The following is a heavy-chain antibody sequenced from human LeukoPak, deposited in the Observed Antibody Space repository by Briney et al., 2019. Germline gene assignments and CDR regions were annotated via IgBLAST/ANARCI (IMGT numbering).Heavy chain of an antibody. CDR3: ARVGPSPYSGYDFYYYMDV. D-gene: IGHD5-12*01. Sequence: SETLSLTCTVSGGSISSSSYYWGWIRQPPGKGLEWIGSIYYSGSTYYNPSLKSRVTISVDTSKNQFSLQLNSVTPEDTAVYYCARVGPSPYSGYDFYYYMDVWGKGTTVTISS. CDR2: IYYSGST. CDR1: GGSISSSSYY. J-gene: IGHJ6*03. V-gene: IGHV4-39*07.